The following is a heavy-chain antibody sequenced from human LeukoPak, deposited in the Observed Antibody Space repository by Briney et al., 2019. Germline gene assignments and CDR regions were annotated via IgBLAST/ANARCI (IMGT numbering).Heavy chain of an antibody. CDR1: GGSISSGSYY. V-gene: IGHV4-61*01. J-gene: IGHJ4*02. CDR3: ARQGGDYGDYPDY. CDR2: IYYSGST. Sequence: SQTLSLTCTVSGGSISSGSYYWSWIRQPPGKGLEWIGYIYYSGSTNYNPSLKSRVTISVDTSKNQFSLKLSSVTAADTAVYYCARQGGDYGDYPDYWGQGTLVTVSS. D-gene: IGHD4-17*01.